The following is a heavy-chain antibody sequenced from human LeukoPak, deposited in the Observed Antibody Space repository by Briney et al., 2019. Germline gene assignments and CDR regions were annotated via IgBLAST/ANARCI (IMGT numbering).Heavy chain of an antibody. J-gene: IGHJ1*01. Sequence: GGSLRLSCAASGFTFSSYAIHWVRQAPGKGLEWVTDISFDGDNKHYADSVRGRFMISRDNSKNTVYLQMNSLTIEDTAVYYCAREPSGNFGQLVSSAEYFQHWGQGTRVTVSS. CDR1: GFTFSSYA. V-gene: IGHV3-30-3*01. CDR3: AREPSGNFGQLVSSAEYFQH. D-gene: IGHD5/OR15-5a*01. CDR2: ISFDGDNK.